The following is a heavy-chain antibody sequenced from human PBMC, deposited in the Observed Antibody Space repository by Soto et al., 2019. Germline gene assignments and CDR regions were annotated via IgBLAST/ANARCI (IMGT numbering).Heavy chain of an antibody. CDR2: INHSGRV. D-gene: IGHD3-22*01. Sequence: WIRQSPGKGLEWIGDINHSGRVNYSPSLKSRVTISLDTSKNQFSLTLSAVTAADTAMYYCSTRAYDTNGYYRFDPWGQGTLVTVSS. J-gene: IGHJ5*01. V-gene: IGHV4-34*01. CDR3: STRAYDTNGYYRFDP.